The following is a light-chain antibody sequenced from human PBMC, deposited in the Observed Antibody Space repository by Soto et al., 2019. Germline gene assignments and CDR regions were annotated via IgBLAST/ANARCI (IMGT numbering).Light chain of an antibody. CDR2: DAS. J-gene: IGKJ3*01. V-gene: IGKV1-27*01. CDR3: QNSNSLAMT. CDR1: QDINNY. Sequence: DIQLTQSPPSLSASIGDRVTITCRASQDINNYLAWYQQKPGKVPNLLIYDASTLQRGVPSRFSGSGSGTDFTLTISSLQPEDFATYYCQNSNSLAMTFGRGTKVDVK.